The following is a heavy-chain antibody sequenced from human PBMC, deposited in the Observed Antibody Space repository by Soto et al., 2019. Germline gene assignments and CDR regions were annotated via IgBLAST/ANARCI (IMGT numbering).Heavy chain of an antibody. J-gene: IGHJ4*02. Sequence: SETLSLTCAVSGYSISRGYYWGWIRQPPGKGLEWIASMYHSGSTYYNPSLKSRVTISVDTSKNQFSLKLSSVTAADTAVYVGARASGGLFAYWVQGALVTVSS. CDR1: GYSISRGYY. V-gene: IGHV4-38-2*01. CDR2: MYHSGST. D-gene: IGHD3-10*01. CDR3: ARASGGLFAY.